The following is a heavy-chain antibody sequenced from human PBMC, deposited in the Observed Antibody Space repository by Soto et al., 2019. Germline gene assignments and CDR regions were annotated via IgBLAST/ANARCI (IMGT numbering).Heavy chain of an antibody. Sequence: SETLSLTCAVYGGSFSGYYWSWIRQPPGKGLEWIGEINHSGSTNYNPSLKSRVTISVDTSKNQFSLKLSSVTAADTAVYYCARGPRYCSGGSCFRFDPWGQGTLVTVSS. CDR3: ARGPRYCSGGSCFRFDP. CDR1: GGSFSGYY. V-gene: IGHV4-34*01. J-gene: IGHJ5*02. CDR2: INHSGST. D-gene: IGHD2-15*01.